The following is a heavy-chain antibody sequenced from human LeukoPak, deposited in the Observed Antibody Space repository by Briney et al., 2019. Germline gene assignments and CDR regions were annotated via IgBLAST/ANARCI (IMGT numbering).Heavy chain of an antibody. V-gene: IGHV3-13*01. CDR2: IGTAGDT. CDR3: ARAYDSSGYYAYYYGMDV. J-gene: IGHJ6*02. CDR1: GFTFSSYD. Sequence: PGGSLRLSCAASGFTFSSYDMHWVRQATGQGLEWVSAIGTAGDTYYPGSVKGRFTISRENDKNSLYLQMNSLRAEDTAVYYCARAYDSSGYYAYYYGMDVWGQGTTVTVSS. D-gene: IGHD3-22*01.